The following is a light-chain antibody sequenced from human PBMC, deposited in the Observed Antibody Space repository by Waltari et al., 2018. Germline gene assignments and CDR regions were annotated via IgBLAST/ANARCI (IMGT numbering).Light chain of an antibody. CDR2: DAS. CDR1: QSVSSY. V-gene: IGKV3-11*01. Sequence: EIVLTQSPATLYLSLGERATLSCRASQSVSSYLAWYQQKPGQAPKLLIYDASNRATGIPARFSGSGSGTDFTLTIGGIEPEDFAVYYCQQRSNWPLTFGGGTKVEIK. CDR3: QQRSNWPLT. J-gene: IGKJ4*01.